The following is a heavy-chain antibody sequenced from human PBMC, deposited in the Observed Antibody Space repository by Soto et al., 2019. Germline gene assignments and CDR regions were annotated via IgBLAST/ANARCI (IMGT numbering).Heavy chain of an antibody. CDR1: GGTFSSYT. CDR3: ARDKGMVRGNFAFDI. Sequence: QVQLVQSGAEVKKPGSSVKVSCKASGGTFSSYTISWVRQAPGQGLEWMGRIIPILGIANYAQKLQGRVTITADKSTSTAYMELSSLRSEDTAVYYCARDKGMVRGNFAFDIWGQGTMVTVSS. J-gene: IGHJ3*02. CDR2: IIPILGIA. V-gene: IGHV1-69*08. D-gene: IGHD3-10*01.